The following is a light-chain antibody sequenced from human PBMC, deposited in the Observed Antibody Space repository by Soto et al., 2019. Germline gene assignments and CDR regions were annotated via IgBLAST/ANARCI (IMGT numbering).Light chain of an antibody. CDR2: AAS. Sequence: DIQMTQFPSSLSASVGDRVTITCRTNQRISTYLNWYQQKPGQAPNLLIYAASSLHFGVPSRFSGSGSGTDFTLTISSLQPEDVATYYCQRSYISSVAFGQGTKVEI. CDR1: QRISTY. V-gene: IGKV1-39*01. CDR3: QRSYISSVA. J-gene: IGKJ1*01.